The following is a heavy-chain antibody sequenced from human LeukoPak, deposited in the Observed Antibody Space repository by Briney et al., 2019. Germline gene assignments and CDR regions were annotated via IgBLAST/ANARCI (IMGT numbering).Heavy chain of an antibody. J-gene: IGHJ3*02. CDR2: ISSSGSTI. V-gene: IGHV3-11*04. Sequence: PGGSLRLSCAAPGFTFSDYYMSWIRQAPGKGLEWVSYISSSGSTIYYADSVKGRFTISRDNAKNSLYLQMNSLRAEDTAVYYCARDAPYYDSSGYYISDAFDIWGQGTMVTVSS. D-gene: IGHD3-22*01. CDR1: GFTFSDYY. CDR3: ARDAPYYDSSGYYISDAFDI.